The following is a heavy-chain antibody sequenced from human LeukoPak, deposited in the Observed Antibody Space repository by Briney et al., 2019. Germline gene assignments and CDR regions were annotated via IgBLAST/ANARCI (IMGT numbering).Heavy chain of an antibody. CDR1: GGSISSGGYY. CDR2: IYYSGST. J-gene: IGHJ5*02. D-gene: IGHD3-10*01. V-gene: IGHV4-31*03. Sequence: SETLSLTCTVSGGSISSGGYYWSWIRLHPGKGLEWIGYIYYSGSTYYNPSLKSRVTISVDTSKNQFSLKLSSVTAADTAVYYCARCRSWVREGFDPWGQGTLVTVSS. CDR3: ARCRSWVREGFDP.